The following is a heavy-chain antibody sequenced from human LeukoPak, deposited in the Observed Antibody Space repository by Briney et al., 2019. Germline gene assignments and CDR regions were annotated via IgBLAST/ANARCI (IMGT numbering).Heavy chain of an antibody. D-gene: IGHD5-18*01. CDR1: GFTFEDYG. J-gene: IGHJ4*02. CDR3: ARTDKAMVTPEY. CDR2: INWNGGST. Sequence: GGSLRLSCAASGFTFEDYGMSWVRHAPGKGLEWVSGINWNGGSTGYADSVKGRFTISRDNAKNSLYLQMNSLRVEDTALYYCARTDKAMVTPEYWGQGTLVTVSS. V-gene: IGHV3-20*04.